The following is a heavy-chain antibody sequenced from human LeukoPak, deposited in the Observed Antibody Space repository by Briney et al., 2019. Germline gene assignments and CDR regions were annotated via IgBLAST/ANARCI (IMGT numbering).Heavy chain of an antibody. Sequence: GGSLRLSCAASGVTFSSYSMNWVRQAPGKGLEWVSSISSSSSYIYYADSVKGRFTISRDNAKNSLYLQMNSLRAEDTAVYYCARVRYCSSTSCYGGGFDYWGQGTLVTVSS. CDR2: ISSSSSYI. CDR1: GVTFSSYS. D-gene: IGHD2-2*01. J-gene: IGHJ4*02. V-gene: IGHV3-21*01. CDR3: ARVRYCSSTSCYGGGFDY.